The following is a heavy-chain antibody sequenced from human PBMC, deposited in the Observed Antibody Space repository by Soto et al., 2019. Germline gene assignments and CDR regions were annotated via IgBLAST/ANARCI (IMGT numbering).Heavy chain of an antibody. Sequence: QVQLVQSGAEVKKPGASVKVSCKASGYTFTSYGISWVRQAPGQGLEWMGWISAYNGNTNYAQKLQGRVTMTTDTSTSTDYMELRSLRSDDTAVYYCARDHRIGEIAYCGGDCYLTGDYWGQGTLVTVSS. CDR3: ARDHRIGEIAYCGGDCYLTGDY. V-gene: IGHV1-18*01. CDR1: GYTFTSYG. D-gene: IGHD2-21*02. J-gene: IGHJ4*02. CDR2: ISAYNGNT.